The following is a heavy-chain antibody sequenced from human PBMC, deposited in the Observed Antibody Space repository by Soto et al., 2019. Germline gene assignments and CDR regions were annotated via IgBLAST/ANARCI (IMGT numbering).Heavy chain of an antibody. V-gene: IGHV3-9*01. CDR1: GFNFDDYA. CDR2: ISWKSGSI. D-gene: IGHD3-22*01. J-gene: IGHJ5*02. Sequence: EVQVVESGGGLVQPGRSLRLSCAASGFNFDDYAMHWVRQVAGKGLEGVSGISWKSGSIGYADSVKGRFTISRDNAKNSLYLQMNSLSTEDTALYYGAKDIDSSGYHPSSCGQGTPVTVSS. CDR3: AKDIDSSGYHPSS.